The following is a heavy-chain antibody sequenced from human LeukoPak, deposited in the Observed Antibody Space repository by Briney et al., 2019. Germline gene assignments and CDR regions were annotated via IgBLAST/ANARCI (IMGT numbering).Heavy chain of an antibody. J-gene: IGHJ6*03. Sequence: NASETLSLTCTVSGGSISSGGYYWGWIRQPPGKGLEWIGSVSSGGSTYYTPSLKSRVALSVDTSKSQFSLKLNSVTAADTAVYYCARDGRGSGWELVFGASYYFYMDVWGKGTTVTVSS. D-gene: IGHD1-26*01. CDR3: ARDGRGSGWELVFGASYYFYMDV. CDR1: GGSISSGGYY. CDR2: VSSGGST. V-gene: IGHV4-39*07.